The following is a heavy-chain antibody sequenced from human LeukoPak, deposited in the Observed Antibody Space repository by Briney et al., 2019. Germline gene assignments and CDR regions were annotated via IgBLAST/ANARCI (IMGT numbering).Heavy chain of an antibody. V-gene: IGHV4-39*07. J-gene: IGHJ5*02. D-gene: IGHD4-23*01. Sequence: PSETLSLTCTVSGGSISSSSYYWGWIRQPPGKGREWIGSIYYSGSTYYNPSLKSRVTISVDTSKNQFSLKLSSVTAADTAVYYCATTVVTPVHPPGWFDPWGQGTLVTVSS. CDR3: ATTVVTPVHPPGWFDP. CDR1: GGSISSSSYY. CDR2: IYYSGST.